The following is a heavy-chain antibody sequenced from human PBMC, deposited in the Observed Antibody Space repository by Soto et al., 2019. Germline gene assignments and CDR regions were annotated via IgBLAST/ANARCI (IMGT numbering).Heavy chain of an antibody. Sequence: QVQLQESGPGLVRPSETLFLTCTVSGESLNYYYWSWIRPPPGKGLEWIGVVHYSGSTGYNPSLKSRVTISVDTSKNQLSLKVTSVTTADTAIYFCARGRVPAVWGQGTLVTVSS. CDR3: ARGRVPAV. CDR2: VHYSGST. CDR1: GESLNYYY. V-gene: IGHV4-59*01. J-gene: IGHJ4*02. D-gene: IGHD3-10*01.